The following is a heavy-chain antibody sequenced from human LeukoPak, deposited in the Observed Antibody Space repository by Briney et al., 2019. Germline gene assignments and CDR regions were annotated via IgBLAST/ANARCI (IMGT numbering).Heavy chain of an antibody. Sequence: ASVKVSCKAPGYTFTSYDINWVRQATGQGLEWMGWMNPNSGNTGYAQKFQGRVTMTRNTSISTAYMELSSLRSEDTAVYYCARGATVTPYYYYYGMDVWGQGTTVTVSS. D-gene: IGHD4-17*01. CDR2: MNPNSGNT. CDR1: GYTFTSYD. CDR3: ARGATVTPYYYYYGMDV. V-gene: IGHV1-8*01. J-gene: IGHJ6*02.